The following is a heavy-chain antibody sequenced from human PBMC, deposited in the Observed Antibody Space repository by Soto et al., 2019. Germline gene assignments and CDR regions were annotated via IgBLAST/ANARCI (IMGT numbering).Heavy chain of an antibody. Sequence: PXDSLSIGCSVYGGSLRVYYWSWIRQPPGKGLEWIGEINHSGSTNYNPSLKSRVTISVDTSKNQFSLKLSSVTDADTAVYYCARGGDPWGQGTLVTVYS. CDR3: ARGGDP. J-gene: IGHJ5*02. CDR1: GGSLRVYY. CDR2: INHSGST. V-gene: IGHV4-34*01.